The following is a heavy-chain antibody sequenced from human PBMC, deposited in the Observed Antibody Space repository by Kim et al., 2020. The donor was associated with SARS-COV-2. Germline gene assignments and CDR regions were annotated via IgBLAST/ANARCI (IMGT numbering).Heavy chain of an antibody. CDR1: GGSISSSNYY. J-gene: IGHJ6*02. D-gene: IGHD3-10*01. Sequence: SETLSLTCTVSGGSISSSNYYWGWIRQPPGKGLEWIGNIYYSGSTYYNPSLKSRVTISVDTSKDQFSLKLSSVTAADTAVYYCARVIYGSGSYYFYYYYGMDVWGQGTTVTVSS. V-gene: IGHV4-39*07. CDR3: ARVIYGSGSYYFYYYYGMDV. CDR2: IYYSGST.